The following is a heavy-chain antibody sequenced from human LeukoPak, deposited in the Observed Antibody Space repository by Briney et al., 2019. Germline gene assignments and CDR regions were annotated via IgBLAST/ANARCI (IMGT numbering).Heavy chain of an antibody. Sequence: SETLSLTCSVSGGSISSYYRSWIRQSPGKGLEWIGYIYYSGSTNYNPSLKSRVTISVDTSKNQFSLKLSSVAAADTAVYYCARVGSTRAGQLGYYYYMDVWGKGTTVTVSS. D-gene: IGHD2-15*01. J-gene: IGHJ6*03. V-gene: IGHV4-59*01. CDR1: GGSISSYY. CDR2: IYYSGST. CDR3: ARVGSTRAGQLGYYYYMDV.